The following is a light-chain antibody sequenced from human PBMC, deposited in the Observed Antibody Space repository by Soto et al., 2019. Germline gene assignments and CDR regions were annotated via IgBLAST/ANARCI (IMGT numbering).Light chain of an antibody. V-gene: IGLV1-47*01. Sequence: QSVLTQPPSASGTPGQRVTISCSGSSSNIVNNYVYWYRNVPGTAPKLLIYRNNQRPSGVPDRFSGSKSGTSASLAISGLRSEDDADYYCAAWDDSLSGVVFGGGTKLTVL. CDR1: SSNIVNNY. J-gene: IGLJ2*01. CDR2: RNN. CDR3: AAWDDSLSGVV.